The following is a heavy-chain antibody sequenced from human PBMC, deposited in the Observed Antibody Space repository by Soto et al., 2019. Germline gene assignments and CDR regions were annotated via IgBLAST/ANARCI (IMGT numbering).Heavy chain of an antibody. CDR3: ARGFSAGVDY. V-gene: IGHV1-8*01. Sequence: QVQLVQSGAEVREPGASVKVSCKASGYSFTSLDINWVRQTAGQGLEWMGWMEPSTGRTGYAQKSQGTVTMPRDTSIHTAYMELTTLSSDDTACYYCARGFSAGVDYWGQVTLVTVSS. J-gene: IGHJ4*02. D-gene: IGHD1-26*01. CDR2: MEPSTGRT. CDR1: GYSFTSLD.